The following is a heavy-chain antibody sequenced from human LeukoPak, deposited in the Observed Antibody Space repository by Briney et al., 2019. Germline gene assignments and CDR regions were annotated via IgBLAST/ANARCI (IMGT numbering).Heavy chain of an antibody. CDR3: AGSIAVASYLDY. CDR1: GGSINSYY. D-gene: IGHD6-19*01. Sequence: PSETLSLTCTVSGGSINSYYWSWIRQPPGKGLEWIGYIYYSGSTNYNPSLKSRVTISVDTSKNQFSLKLSSVTAADTAVYYCAGSIAVASYLDYWGQGTLVTVSS. CDR2: IYYSGST. J-gene: IGHJ4*02. V-gene: IGHV4-59*01.